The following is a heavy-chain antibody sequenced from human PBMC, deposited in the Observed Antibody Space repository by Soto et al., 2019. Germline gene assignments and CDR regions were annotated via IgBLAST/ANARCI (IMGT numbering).Heavy chain of an antibody. CDR1: GYTLTELS. CDR3: ATPKITYYYDSSGPRDAFDI. D-gene: IGHD3-22*01. CDR2: FDPEDGET. Sequence: ASVKVSCKVSGYTLTELSMHWVRQAPGKGLEWMGGFDPEDGETIYAQKFQGRVTMTEDTSTDTAYMELSSLRSEDTAVYYCATPKITYYYDSSGPRDAFDIWGQGTMVIVSS. J-gene: IGHJ3*02. V-gene: IGHV1-24*01.